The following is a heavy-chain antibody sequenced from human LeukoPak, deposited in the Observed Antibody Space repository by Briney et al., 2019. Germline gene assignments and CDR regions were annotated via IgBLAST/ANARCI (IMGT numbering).Heavy chain of an antibody. CDR3: ARDCCSGTGFAFDI. Sequence: SETLSLTCTVSGGSISSGGYYWSWIRQHPGKGLEWIGYIYYSGSTYYNPSLKSRVTISVDTSKKQFSLKLSSVTAADTAVYYCARDCCSGTGFAFDIWGQRTMVTVSS. CDR2: IYYSGST. CDR1: GGSISSGGYY. D-gene: IGHD2-15*01. V-gene: IGHV4-31*03. J-gene: IGHJ3*02.